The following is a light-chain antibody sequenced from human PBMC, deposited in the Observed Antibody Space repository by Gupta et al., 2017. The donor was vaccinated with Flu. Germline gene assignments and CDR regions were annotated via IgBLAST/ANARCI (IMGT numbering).Light chain of an antibody. CDR1: QSVSSIF. J-gene: IGKJ2*01. CDR2: GAS. CDR3: QQYGRSPYT. V-gene: IGKV3-20*01. Sequence: EIVLTQAPGTLSLSPGEVATLSCRASQSVSSIFLAWYQQKPGQAPRLLIYGASTRATGIPDRFSGSGSGTDFTLTISRLEPEDFAVYFCQQYGRSPYTFGQGTKLEIK.